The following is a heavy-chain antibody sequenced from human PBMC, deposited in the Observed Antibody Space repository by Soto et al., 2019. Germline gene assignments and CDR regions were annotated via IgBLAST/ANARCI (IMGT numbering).Heavy chain of an antibody. Sequence: QVQLQQWGAGLLKPSETLSLTCAVSGGSFSGYYWSWIRQPPGKGLEWIGEINHSGSTNYNPSLKSRVTISVDTSKNPLSLKLSSVTAADTSVYYCASSGDPQPLVYDYWGQGTLVNVSS. CDR1: GGSFSGYY. J-gene: IGHJ4*02. CDR3: ASSGDPQPLVYDY. D-gene: IGHD2-8*01. V-gene: IGHV4-34*01. CDR2: INHSGST.